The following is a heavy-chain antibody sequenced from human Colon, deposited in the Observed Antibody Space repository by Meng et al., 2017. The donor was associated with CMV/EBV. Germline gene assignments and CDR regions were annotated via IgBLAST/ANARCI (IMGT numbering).Heavy chain of an antibody. J-gene: IGHJ3*02. CDR3: ARLYPIFGVTSHQDPFDI. Sequence: GSLRLSWTGSGVSINSYYWSWIRQPPGKGLEWIGDLYFSGNTSFNPSLKSRLTISVDTSKNQFSLKLTSVTSADTAMYYCARLYPIFGVTSHQDPFDIWGQGTMVTVSS. CDR1: GVSINSYY. CDR2: LYFSGNT. D-gene: IGHD3-3*01. V-gene: IGHV4-59*01.